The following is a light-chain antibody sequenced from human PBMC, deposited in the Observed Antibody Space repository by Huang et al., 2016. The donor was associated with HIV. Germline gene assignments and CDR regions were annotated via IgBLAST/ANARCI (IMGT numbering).Light chain of an antibody. CDR1: QGISKS. J-gene: IGKJ1*01. CDR3: QQYQSVPWT. Sequence: DIQMTQSPSSLSASVGDRVTIICRASQGISKSLAWYQQKPGKAPKLLLYATSKVEIGVPSRFSGSVSGTHYTLTISTLQPEDLATYYCQQYQSVPWTFGQGTKVAI. CDR2: ATS. V-gene: IGKV1-NL1*01.